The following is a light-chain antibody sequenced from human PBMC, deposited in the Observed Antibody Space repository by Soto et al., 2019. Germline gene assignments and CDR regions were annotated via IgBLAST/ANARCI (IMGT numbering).Light chain of an antibody. J-gene: IGKJ1*01. CDR3: QHTYRTPWT. Sequence: EIVLTQSPGTLSLSPGERATLSCRASQSVSSNYLAWYQQKSGQAPRLLIYGASSRATGIPDRFSGSGSGTDFTLTISSVQPEDFATYFCQHTYRTPWTFGQGTKVDIK. V-gene: IGKV3-20*01. CDR1: QSVSSNY. CDR2: GAS.